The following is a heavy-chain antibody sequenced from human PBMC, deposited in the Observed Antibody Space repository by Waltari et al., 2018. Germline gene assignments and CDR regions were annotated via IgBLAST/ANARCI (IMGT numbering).Heavy chain of an antibody. CDR1: GGSFSGYY. J-gene: IGHJ3*02. D-gene: IGHD3-16*01. CDR2: IKHSGRT. V-gene: IGHV4-34*01. CDR3: AQEGWGVNDAFDI. Sequence: QVQLQQWGAGLLKPSETLSLTCAVYGGSFSGYYWSWTRQPPGKGLEWIGEIKHSGRTNDNPSLKSRVTISVDTAKNQCSLKLSSVTAADTAEYYCAQEGWGVNDAFDIWGQGTMVTVSS.